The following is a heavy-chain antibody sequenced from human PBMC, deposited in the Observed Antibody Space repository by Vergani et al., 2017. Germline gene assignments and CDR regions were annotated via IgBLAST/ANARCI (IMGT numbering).Heavy chain of an antibody. J-gene: IGHJ5*02. Sequence: QLQLQESGPGLVKPSATLSLTCSVSGASIRSSNYYWGWIRQPPGKGLEWIASIYYSGRTYYNPSLKSRVTISVDTSKNQFSLKRSSVTAADTAVYFCARHSTVEWLIKLGWIDPWGQGILVTVSS. CDR2: IYYSGRT. CDR1: GASIRSSNYY. CDR3: ARHSTVEWLIKLGWIDP. D-gene: IGHD3-3*01. V-gene: IGHV4-39*01.